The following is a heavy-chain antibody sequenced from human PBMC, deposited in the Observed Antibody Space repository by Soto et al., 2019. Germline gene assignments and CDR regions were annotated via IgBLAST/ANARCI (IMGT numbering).Heavy chain of an antibody. V-gene: IGHV3-23*01. CDR1: GFTFSIYA. D-gene: IGHD3-3*01. J-gene: IGHJ6*02. CDR2: INDDGDRT. Sequence: EVQLLESGGGSVQPGGSLKLSCAVSGFTFSIYAMCWVRQAPGRGPEWVAGINDDGDRTYYADSAKGRFTISRDNSKNTLYLQMNSLRAEDTAVYYCAREEWTDRRPYLYSGMDVWGQGTTVTVSS. CDR3: AREEWTDRRPYLYSGMDV.